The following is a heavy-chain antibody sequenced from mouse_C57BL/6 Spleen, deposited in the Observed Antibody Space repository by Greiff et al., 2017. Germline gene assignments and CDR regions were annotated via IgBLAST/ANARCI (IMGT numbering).Heavy chain of an antibody. CDR2: ISNGGGST. D-gene: IGHD2-4*01. V-gene: IGHV5-12*01. CDR3: ARQGGDYDDYFDY. Sequence: EVKLLESGGGLVQPGGSLKLSCAASGFTFSDYYMYWVRQTPEKRLEWVAYISNGGGSTYYPDTVKGRFTISRDNAKNTLYLQMSRLKSEDKAMYYCARQGGDYDDYFDYWGQGTTLTVSS. J-gene: IGHJ2*01. CDR1: GFTFSDYY.